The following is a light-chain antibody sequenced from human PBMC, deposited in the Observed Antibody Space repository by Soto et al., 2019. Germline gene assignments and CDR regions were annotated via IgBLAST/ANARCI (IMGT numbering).Light chain of an antibody. CDR3: QHYNSYSEP. Sequence: DIQMTQSPSTLSGYVGDRVTITCRASQTISSWLAWYQQKPGKAPKLLIYKASTLKSGVPSRFSGSGSGTEFTLTISSLQPDDFATYYCQHYNSYSEPFGQGSK. J-gene: IGKJ1*01. V-gene: IGKV1-5*03. CDR1: QTISSW. CDR2: KAS.